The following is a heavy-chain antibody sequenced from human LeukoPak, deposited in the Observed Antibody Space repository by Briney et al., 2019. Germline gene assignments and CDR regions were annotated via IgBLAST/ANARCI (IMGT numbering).Heavy chain of an antibody. D-gene: IGHD4-11*01. Sequence: ASVKVSCKASGYTFTGYYMHWVRQAPGQGLEWMGWINPSSGGTNYAQKFQGRVTMTRDTSISTAYMELSRLRSDDTAVFYCARGPSTTVTNRNYFDYWGQGTLVTVSS. CDR2: INPSSGGT. CDR1: GYTFTGYY. J-gene: IGHJ4*02. CDR3: ARGPSTTVTNRNYFDY. V-gene: IGHV1-2*02.